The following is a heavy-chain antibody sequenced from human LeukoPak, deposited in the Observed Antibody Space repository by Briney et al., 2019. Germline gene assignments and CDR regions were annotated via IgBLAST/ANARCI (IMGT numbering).Heavy chain of an antibody. CDR2: INHSGST. Sequence: SETLSLTCAAYGGSFSGYYWSWIRQPPGKGLEWIGEINHSGSTNYNPSLKSRVTISVDTSKNQFSLKLSAVTAADTAVYYCASTYYYGSGSRDAFDIWGQGTMVTVSS. J-gene: IGHJ3*02. CDR1: GGSFSGYY. V-gene: IGHV4-34*01. D-gene: IGHD3-10*01. CDR3: ASTYYYGSGSRDAFDI.